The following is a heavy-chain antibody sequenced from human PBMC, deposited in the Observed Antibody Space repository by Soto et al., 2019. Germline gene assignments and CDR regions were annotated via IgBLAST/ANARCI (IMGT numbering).Heavy chain of an antibody. J-gene: IGHJ5*02. CDR3: AMLWDRWFDA. Sequence: EVQLVESGGGLVQPGGSLRLSCAASGFTFSDHYMDWVRQAPGKGLEWVGRTRHKADSYTTEYAASVKGRFTISRDDSKNSLYLQMNRMKNEDTAVYYCAMLWDRWFDAWGQVTLVTVSS. CDR1: GFTFSDHY. V-gene: IGHV3-72*01. D-gene: IGHD1-26*01. CDR2: TRHKADSYTT.